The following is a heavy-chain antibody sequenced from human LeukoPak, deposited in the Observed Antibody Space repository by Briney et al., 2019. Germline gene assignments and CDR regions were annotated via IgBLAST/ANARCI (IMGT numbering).Heavy chain of an antibody. CDR3: AKMKGHPLPKYYMDV. J-gene: IGHJ6*01. CDR1: GFTFSDYG. V-gene: IGHV3-23*01. D-gene: IGHD1-26*01. Sequence: GGSLRLSCAASGFTFSDYGMHWVRQAPGKGLEWVSGISGSGDNTLYADSVKGRFTISRDNSKNTLYLEMNSLRAEDTAIYYCAKMKGHPLPKYYMDVWGQGTTVTVSS. CDR2: ISGSGDNT.